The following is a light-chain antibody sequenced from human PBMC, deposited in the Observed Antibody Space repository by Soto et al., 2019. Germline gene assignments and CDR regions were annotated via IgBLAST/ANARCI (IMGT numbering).Light chain of an antibody. CDR2: GAS. CDR1: QSVTTQ. CDR3: QQYGSSPRT. J-gene: IGKJ1*01. V-gene: IGKV3-20*01. Sequence: IVLTQSPGTLSLSPCERATRSCRASQSVTTQLAWYQQKPGQAPRLLIYGASSRATGIPDRFSGSGSGTDFTLTISRLEPEDFAVYYCQQYGSSPRTFGQGTKVDIK.